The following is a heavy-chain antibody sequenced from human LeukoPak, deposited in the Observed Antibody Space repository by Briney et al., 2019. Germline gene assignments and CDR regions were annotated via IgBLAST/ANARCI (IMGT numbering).Heavy chain of an antibody. J-gene: IGHJ4*02. CDR3: AREGGPYRPLDY. Sequence: SVKVSCKASGGTFSSYAISWVRQAPGQGLEWMGRIIPILGIANYAQKFQGRVTITADKSTSTAYMELSSLRSEDTAVYYCAREGGPYRPLDYSGQGTLVTVSS. V-gene: IGHV1-69*04. CDR1: GGTFSSYA. CDR2: IIPILGIA.